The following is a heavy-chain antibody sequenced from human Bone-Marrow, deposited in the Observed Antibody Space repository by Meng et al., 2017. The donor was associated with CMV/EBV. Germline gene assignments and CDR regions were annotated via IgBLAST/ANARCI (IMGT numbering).Heavy chain of an antibody. D-gene: IGHD6-19*01. J-gene: IGHJ4*02. CDR2: IYHSGST. CDR3: ARQSSGWLYYFDY. CDR1: GGSISSSNW. Sequence: GSLRLSCAVSGGSISSSNWWSWVRQPPGKGLEWIGEIYHSGSTNYNPSLKSRVTISVDKSKNQFSLKLSSVTAADTAVYYCARQSSGWLYYFDYWGQGTLVTVSS. V-gene: IGHV4-4*02.